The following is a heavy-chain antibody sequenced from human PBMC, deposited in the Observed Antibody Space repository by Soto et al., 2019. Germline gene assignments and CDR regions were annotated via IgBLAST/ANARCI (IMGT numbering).Heavy chain of an antibody. Sequence: QVQLVQSGAEVKKPGASGKISWKASGYSFTSRYVHGVPQAPGPGLGWLGIINPNVGSTTYPQKFQGRVTITRETSTSTVYMELSSLTSEDTAVYYCAREQWLRPGGGTEPLDIWGQGTMVTVAS. D-gene: IGHD5-12*01. J-gene: IGHJ3*02. V-gene: IGHV1-46*03. CDR3: AREQWLRPGGGTEPLDI. CDR1: GYSFTSRY. CDR2: INPNVGST.